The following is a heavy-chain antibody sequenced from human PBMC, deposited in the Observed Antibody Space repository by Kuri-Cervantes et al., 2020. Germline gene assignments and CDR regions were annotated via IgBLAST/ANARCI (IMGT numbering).Heavy chain of an antibody. J-gene: IGHJ4*02. Sequence: GESLKISCAASGFTFSSYAMHWVRQAPGKGLEWVAVISYDGSNKYYADSVKGRFTISRDNSKNTLYLQMNSLRAEDTAVYYCARWLQFFDYWGQGTLVTVSS. CDR3: ARWLQFFDY. CDR2: ISYDGSNK. D-gene: IGHD5-24*01. CDR1: GFTFSSYA. V-gene: IGHV3-30-3*01.